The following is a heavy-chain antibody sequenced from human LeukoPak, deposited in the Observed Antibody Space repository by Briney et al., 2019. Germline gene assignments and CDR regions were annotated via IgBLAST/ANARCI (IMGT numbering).Heavy chain of an antibody. D-gene: IGHD1-26*01. CDR1: GYTFTNYN. Sequence: GASVKVSCKASGYTFTNYNIDWVRQATGQGLEWMGWMNPNSGNTGYAQKFQGRVTMARNTSISTAYMELSSLRSEDTAVYHCALYSGSYSLSGAFDFWGQGTMVTVSS. J-gene: IGHJ3*01. V-gene: IGHV1-8*01. CDR2: MNPNSGNT. CDR3: ALYSGSYSLSGAFDF.